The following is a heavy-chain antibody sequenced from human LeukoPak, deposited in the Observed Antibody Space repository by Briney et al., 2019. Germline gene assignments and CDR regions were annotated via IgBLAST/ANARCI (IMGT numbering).Heavy chain of an antibody. CDR1: GGSISRGGYL. V-gene: IGHV4-31*03. D-gene: IGHD3-22*01. J-gene: IGHJ4*02. Sequence: SETLSHTCTVSGGSISRGGYLWRWIRKHPGKGLGWIGYIYYSGSTYYNPSIKSRVTISVDTSKTQFSLKLSSVTAADTAVYYCARGGPTYYYDSSGYYLIWGQGTLVTVSS. CDR3: ARGGPTYYYDSSGYYLI. CDR2: IYYSGST.